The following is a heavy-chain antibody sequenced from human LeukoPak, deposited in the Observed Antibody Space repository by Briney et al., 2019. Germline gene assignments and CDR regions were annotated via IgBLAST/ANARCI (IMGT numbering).Heavy chain of an antibody. Sequence: SVKVSCKASGGTFTSYAISWVRQAPGEGLEWRGGIIPKAATPNHTQHLQCRVTISAVKSTRTASLELRNLTSEGTAEYYSARGSFPAYMTTVTTRAFTFDPWGEGTLVTVSS. D-gene: IGHD4-17*01. V-gene: IGHV1-69*06. CDR1: GGTFTSYA. J-gene: IGHJ5*02. CDR3: ARGSFPAYMTTVTTRAFTFDP. CDR2: IIPKAATP.